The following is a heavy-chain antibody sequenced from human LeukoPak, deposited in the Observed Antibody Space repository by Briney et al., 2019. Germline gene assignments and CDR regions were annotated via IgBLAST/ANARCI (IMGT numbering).Heavy chain of an antibody. CDR1: GFTFSSYA. J-gene: IGHJ4*02. D-gene: IGHD2-21*01. V-gene: IGHV3-30*04. CDR3: AKKSGDHFHFDF. CDR2: ISYDGSNK. Sequence: EGSLRLSCAASGFTFSSYAMHWVRQAPGKGLEWVAVISYDGSNKYYADSVKGRFTISRDNSKSTLYLQMNSLRAEDTAVYHCAKKSGDHFHFDFWGQGTLVTVSS.